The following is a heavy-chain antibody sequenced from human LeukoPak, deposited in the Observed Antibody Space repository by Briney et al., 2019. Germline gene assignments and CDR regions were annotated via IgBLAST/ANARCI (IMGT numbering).Heavy chain of an antibody. Sequence: GGSLRLSCVASGFRFSGYSMNWVRQAPGKGLEWVSIINDYSTEIHYADSVKGRFTISRDNAKNSLYLQMSSLRVEDTAVYYCARDMDQLPDENWGRGTLVTVSP. J-gene: IGHJ4*02. CDR2: INDYSTEI. D-gene: IGHD1-1*01. CDR3: ARDMDQLPDEN. V-gene: IGHV3-21*01. CDR1: GFRFSGYS.